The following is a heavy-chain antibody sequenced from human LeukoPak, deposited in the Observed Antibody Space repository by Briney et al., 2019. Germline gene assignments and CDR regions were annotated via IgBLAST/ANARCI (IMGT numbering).Heavy chain of an antibody. D-gene: IGHD2-2*01. V-gene: IGHV4-34*01. J-gene: IGHJ5*02. CDR1: GGSFSGYY. Sequence: SETLSLTCAVYGGSFSGYYWSWIRQPPGKGLEWIGEINHSGSTNYNPSLKSRVTISVDTSKNQFSLKLSSVTAADTAVYYCARGVSPDIVVVPAPPPHNNWFDPWGQGTLVTVSS. CDR2: INHSGST. CDR3: ARGVSPDIVVVPAPPPHNNWFDP.